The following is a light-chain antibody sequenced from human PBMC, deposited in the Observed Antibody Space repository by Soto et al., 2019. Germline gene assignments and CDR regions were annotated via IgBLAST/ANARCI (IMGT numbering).Light chain of an antibody. V-gene: IGKV3-20*01. CDR1: QSVSSIY. Sequence: DIVLTQSPGTLSLSPGERATLSCRASQSVSSIYLAWYQQKPGQAPRLLIYGASNRATGIPDRFSGGGSGTDFTLTISRLEPKDFAVYYCQQYDNSPLTFGGGTKVEIK. CDR2: GAS. J-gene: IGKJ4*01. CDR3: QQYDNSPLT.